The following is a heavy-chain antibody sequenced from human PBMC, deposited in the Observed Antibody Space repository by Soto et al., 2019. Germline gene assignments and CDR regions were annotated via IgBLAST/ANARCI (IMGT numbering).Heavy chain of an antibody. J-gene: IGHJ6*02. CDR3: ATRYSFIVVLPAATSPLYGMDV. Sequence: LSLTCTVSGGTISSSSYYWGWIRQPPGKGLGWIGSIYYSGSTYYNPSIKSRVTISVDTSKNQFSLKLSYVAAADTAVYYCATRYSFIVVLPAATSPLYGMDVWGQGTTVTVSS. CDR1: GGTISSSSYY. V-gene: IGHV4-39*01. D-gene: IGHD2-2*01. CDR2: IYYSGST.